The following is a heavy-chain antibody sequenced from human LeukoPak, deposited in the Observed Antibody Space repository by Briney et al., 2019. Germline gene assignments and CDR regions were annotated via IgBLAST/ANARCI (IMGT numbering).Heavy chain of an antibody. CDR1: GFTFSSYA. CDR2: ISGSGGST. D-gene: IGHD4-11*01. J-gene: IGHJ4*02. CDR3: AKVPGQNTVIPDY. V-gene: IGHV3-23*01. Sequence: GGSLRLSCAASGFTFSSYAMSWVRQAPGKGLEWVSAISGSGGSTYYADSVKGRFTISRENSKNTLYLQMNSLRAEDTAVYYCAKVPGQNTVIPDYWGQGTLVTVSS.